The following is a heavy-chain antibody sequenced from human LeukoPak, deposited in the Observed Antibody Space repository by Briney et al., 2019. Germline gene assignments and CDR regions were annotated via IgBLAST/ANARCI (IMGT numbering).Heavy chain of an antibody. CDR2: ISDSSNT. J-gene: IGHJ4*02. CDR3: ARHLDY. CDR1: GFTFRSYA. V-gene: IGHV3-23*01. Sequence: PGGSLRLSCAASGFTFRSYAMTWVRQAPGKGLEWVSSISDSSNTYYADSVKGRFTISRDNAKNTLYLQMNSLRAEDTAMYYCARHLDYWGQGTLVTVSS.